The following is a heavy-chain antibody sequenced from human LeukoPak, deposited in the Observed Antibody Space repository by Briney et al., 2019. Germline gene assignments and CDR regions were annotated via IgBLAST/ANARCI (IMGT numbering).Heavy chain of an antibody. CDR1: GGSISSGGYY. D-gene: IGHD3-3*01. Sequence: SGTLSLTCTVSGGSISSGGYYWSWIRQHPGTGLEWIGYIYYSGSTYYNPSLESRVTISVDTSKNQLSLKLTSATAADTSVYYCARHSGLRSPFDPWGQGTLVTVSS. CDR3: ARHSGLRSPFDP. J-gene: IGHJ5*02. CDR2: IYYSGST. V-gene: IGHV4-39*01.